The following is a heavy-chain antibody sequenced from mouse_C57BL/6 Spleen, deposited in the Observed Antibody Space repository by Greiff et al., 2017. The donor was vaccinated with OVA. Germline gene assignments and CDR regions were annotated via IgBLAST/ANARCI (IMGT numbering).Heavy chain of an antibody. CDR1: GFTFSDYG. CDR3: ARGGSSSSYAMDY. D-gene: IGHD1-1*01. CDR2: ISSGSSTI. J-gene: IGHJ4*01. V-gene: IGHV5-17*01. Sequence: DVMLVESGGGLVKPGGSLKLSCAASGFTFSDYGMHWVRQAPEKGLEWVAYISSGSSTIYYADTVKGRFTISRDNAKNTLFLQMTSLRSEDTAMYYCARGGSSSSYAMDYWGQGTSVTVSS.